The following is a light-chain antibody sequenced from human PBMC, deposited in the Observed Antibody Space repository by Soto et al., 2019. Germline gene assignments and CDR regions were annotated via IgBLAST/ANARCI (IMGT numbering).Light chain of an antibody. Sequence: QSALTQPPSASGSPGQSVTISCTGSSSDVGGYNYVSWYQQHPGKAPKLMIYEFSKRPSGVPDRLSGSKSGNTASLTVSGLPAEDEADYYCSSYGGSNTVVFGGGTKVTVL. CDR3: SSYGGSNTVV. V-gene: IGLV2-8*01. CDR2: EFS. CDR1: SSDVGGYNY. J-gene: IGLJ2*01.